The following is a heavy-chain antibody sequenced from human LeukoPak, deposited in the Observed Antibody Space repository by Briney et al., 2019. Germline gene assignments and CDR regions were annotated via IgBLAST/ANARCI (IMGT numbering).Heavy chain of an antibody. CDR1: GFTFSSYG. CDR3: ARDQYCSSTSCYDRAFDI. V-gene: IGHV3-33*01. Sequence: GGSLRLSCAAPGFTFSSYGMHWVRQAPGKGLERVAVIWYDGSNKYYADSVKGRFTISIDNSKNTLYRQMNSLRAEDTAVYYCARDQYCSSTSCYDRAFDIWGQGTMVTVSS. J-gene: IGHJ3*02. D-gene: IGHD2-2*01. CDR2: IWYDGSNK.